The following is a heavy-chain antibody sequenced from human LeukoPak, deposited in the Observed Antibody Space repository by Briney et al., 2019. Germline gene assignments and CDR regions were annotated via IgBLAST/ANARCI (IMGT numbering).Heavy chain of an antibody. CDR3: TREYSSGWPFDY. Sequence: GGSLRLSCAASGFTFSDSAIHWVRQASGKGLEWVGRIRSKADSYATTYGASVKGRFAISRDDSKNTAYLHMNSLKTDDTAVYYCTREYSSGWPFDYWGQGTLVTVSS. CDR2: IRSKADSYAT. CDR1: GFTFSDSA. V-gene: IGHV3-73*01. J-gene: IGHJ4*02. D-gene: IGHD6-19*01.